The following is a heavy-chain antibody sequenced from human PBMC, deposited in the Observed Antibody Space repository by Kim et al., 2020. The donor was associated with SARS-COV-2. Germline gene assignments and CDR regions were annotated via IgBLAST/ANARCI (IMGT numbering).Heavy chain of an antibody. D-gene: IGHD2-2*01. CDR2: IIPIFGTA. J-gene: IGHJ6*02. Sequence: SVKVSCKASGGTFSSYAISWVRQAPGQGLEWMGGIIPIFGTANYAQKFQGRVTITADESTSTAYMELSSLRSEDTAVYYCARAGYIVVVPAAKLGGMDVWGQGTMVTVSS. CDR3: ARAGYIVVVPAAKLGGMDV. V-gene: IGHV1-69*13. CDR1: GGTFSSYA.